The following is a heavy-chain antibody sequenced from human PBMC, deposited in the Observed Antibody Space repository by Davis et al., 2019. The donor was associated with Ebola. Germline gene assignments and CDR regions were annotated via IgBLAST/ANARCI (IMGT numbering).Heavy chain of an antibody. CDR2: IWYDGSNK. D-gene: IGHD1-26*01. CDR1: GFTFSSYG. CDR3: ERDLHSGTTGAFDI. V-gene: IGHV3-33*01. J-gene: IGHJ3*02. Sequence: GGSLRLSCAASGFTFSSYGMHWVRQAPGKGLEWVAVIWYDGSNKYYADSVKGRFTISRDNSKNTLYLQMNSLRAEDTAVYYCERDLHSGTTGAFDIWGQGTMVTVSS.